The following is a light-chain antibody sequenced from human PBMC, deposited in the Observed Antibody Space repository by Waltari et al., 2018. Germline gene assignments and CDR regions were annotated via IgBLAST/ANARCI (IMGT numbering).Light chain of an antibody. CDR3: QAWDGTTAGVL. CDR2: QDN. J-gene: IGLJ2*01. CDR1: KLGDKY. Sequence: SYELTQPPSVSVSPGQTASITCSGDKLGDKYASWYQQRPGQSPVLVIYQDNKRPSGIPDRFSGSNSGTTATLTISGTQAMDEADYYCQAWDGTTAGVLFGGGTKLTVL. V-gene: IGLV3-1*01.